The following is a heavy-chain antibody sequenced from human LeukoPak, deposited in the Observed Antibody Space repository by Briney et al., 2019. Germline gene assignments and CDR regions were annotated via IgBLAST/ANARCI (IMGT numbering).Heavy chain of an antibody. V-gene: IGHV4-38-2*02. D-gene: IGHD3-16*02. CDR2: IYHSGST. CDR3: ARSHRGLGELSLSP. Sequence: PSETLSLTCTVSGDSFSYFYWGWIRQPPGKGLEWIGSIYHSGSTYYNPSLKSRVTISIDTSKNQFSLKLSSVTAADTAVYYCARSHRGLGELSLSPWGQGTLVTVSS. CDR1: GDSFSYFY. J-gene: IGHJ5*02.